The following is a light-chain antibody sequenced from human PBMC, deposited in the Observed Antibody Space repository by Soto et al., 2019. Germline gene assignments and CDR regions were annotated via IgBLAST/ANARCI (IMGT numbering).Light chain of an antibody. CDR3: SSYTSSSTVV. V-gene: IGLV2-14*01. CDR2: DVS. J-gene: IGLJ2*01. CDR1: SSDVGAYNY. Sequence: QSALTQPASVSGSPGQSITISCTGASSDVGAYNYVSWYQQHPGKAPKLMIYDVSNRPSGVSNRFSGSKSGNTASLTISGLQAEDEADYCCSSYTSSSTVVFGGGTKLTVL.